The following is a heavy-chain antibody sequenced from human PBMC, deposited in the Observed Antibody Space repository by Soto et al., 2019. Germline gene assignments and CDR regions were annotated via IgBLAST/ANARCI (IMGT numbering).Heavy chain of an antibody. J-gene: IGHJ6*04. Sequence: SGPLSLTCTVSGGSISSSSYYWGWIRQPPGKGLEWIGNIYYSGSTYYNPSLKSRVTISVDTSKNQFSLKLSSVTAADTAVYYCARDLGGYCGTDCYPRDVGGKGPRVTVSS. V-gene: IGHV4-39*07. CDR1: GGSISSSSYY. CDR3: ARDLGGYCGTDCYPRDV. D-gene: IGHD2-21*02. CDR2: IYYSGST.